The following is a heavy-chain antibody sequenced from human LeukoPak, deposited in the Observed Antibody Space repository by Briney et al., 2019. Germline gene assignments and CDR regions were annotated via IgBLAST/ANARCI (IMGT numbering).Heavy chain of an antibody. CDR1: GFTLSNYY. V-gene: IGHV3-21*01. CDR2: ISSSSTYI. J-gene: IGHJ4*02. Sequence: GGSLRLSCATSGFTLSNYYMSWVRQAPGKGLEWVSSISSSSTYIYYADSVKGRFTISRDNAKNSLYLQMNSLRADDTAVYYCAREPTVTILWGQGTLVTVSS. CDR3: AREPTVTIL. D-gene: IGHD4-4*01.